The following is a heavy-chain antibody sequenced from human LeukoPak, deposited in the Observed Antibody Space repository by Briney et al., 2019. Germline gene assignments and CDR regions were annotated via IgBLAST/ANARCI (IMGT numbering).Heavy chain of an antibody. CDR3: ARVLCGGDCFSFPDYYYYGMDV. CDR2: IYYSGST. J-gene: IGHJ6*02. V-gene: IGHV4-59*01. D-gene: IGHD2-21*02. Sequence: SETLSLTCTVSGGSISSYYWSWIRQPPGKGLEWIGYIYYSGSTNYNPSLKSRVTISVDTSKNQFSLKLSSVTAADTAVYYCARVLCGGDCFSFPDYYYYGMDVWGQGTLVTVSS. CDR1: GGSISSYY.